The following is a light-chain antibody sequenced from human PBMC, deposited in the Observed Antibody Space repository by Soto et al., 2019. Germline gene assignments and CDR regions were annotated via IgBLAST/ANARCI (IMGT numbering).Light chain of an antibody. Sequence: QSVLTQPASVSGSPGQSITISCTGTSSDVGGYNYVSWYQHHPGKAPKLMIYDVSNRPSGGSNRFSGSKSGNTASLTISGLQPEDEADYYCSSYTTSNTRQIVLGTGTKVT. CDR2: DVS. J-gene: IGLJ1*01. CDR3: SSYTTSNTRQIV. CDR1: SSDVGGYNY. V-gene: IGLV2-14*03.